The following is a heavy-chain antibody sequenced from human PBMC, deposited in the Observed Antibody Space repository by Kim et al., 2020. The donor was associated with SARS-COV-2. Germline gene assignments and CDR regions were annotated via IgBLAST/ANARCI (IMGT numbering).Heavy chain of an antibody. D-gene: IGHD3-16*01. Sequence: GGSLRLSCAASGFTFSSFAMHWLRQAPGKGLEYVSSISSNGGGTYYANSVKGRFTISRDNSKNTLYLQMGSLRTEDTAMYYCAKEWWERDHIWGPFGYWGQGNLAPLSS. J-gene: IGHJ4*02. CDR3: AKEWWERDHIWGPFGY. CDR2: ISSNGGGT. CDR1: GFTFSSFA. V-gene: IGHV3-64*01.